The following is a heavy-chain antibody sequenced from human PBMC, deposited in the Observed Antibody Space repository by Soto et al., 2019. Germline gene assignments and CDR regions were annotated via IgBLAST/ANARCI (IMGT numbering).Heavy chain of an antibody. CDR2: IWYDGSDT. J-gene: IGHJ5*02. CDR1: GFIFSNYD. Sequence: QVQLVESGGGVVQPGRSLRLSCATSGFIFSNYDMQWVRQAPGKGLEWVAVIWYDGSDTYYADSVKGRFTISRDNLKNTLHLQMNSLTVEDTAIYYCMRDLRGGVLNPWGQGILVSVSS. V-gene: IGHV3-33*01. CDR3: MRDLRGGVLNP. D-gene: IGHD2-8*02.